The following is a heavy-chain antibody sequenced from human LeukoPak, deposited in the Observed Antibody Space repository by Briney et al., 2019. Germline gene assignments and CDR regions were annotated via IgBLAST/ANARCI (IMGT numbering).Heavy chain of an antibody. D-gene: IGHD3-22*01. CDR2: ISYDGSKK. J-gene: IGHJ4*02. V-gene: IGHV3-30-3*01. Sequence: GGSLRLSCAASGFTFSRYAVHWVRQAPGKGLEWVAVISYDGSKKYYADSVKGRFTISRDTSKNTLYLQMNSLRAEDTAVYYCARDQVEHYYDSSGYSKYYFDYWGQGTLVTVSS. CDR1: GFTFSRYA. CDR3: ARDQVEHYYDSSGYSKYYFDY.